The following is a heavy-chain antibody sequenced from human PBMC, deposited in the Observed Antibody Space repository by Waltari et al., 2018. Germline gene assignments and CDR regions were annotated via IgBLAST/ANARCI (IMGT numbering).Heavy chain of an antibody. CDR1: GCTFSSYA. J-gene: IGHJ4*02. D-gene: IGHD6-13*01. Sequence: EVQLLESGGGLVQPGGSLRLSCAAPGCTFSSYAMSGVRQAPGKGLEWVSAISVSGGSTYYADSVKGRFTISRDNSKNTLYLQMNSLRAEDTALYYCAKSYSSSWEGFDYWGQGTLVTVSS. CDR2: ISVSGGST. CDR3: AKSYSSSWEGFDY. V-gene: IGHV3-23*01.